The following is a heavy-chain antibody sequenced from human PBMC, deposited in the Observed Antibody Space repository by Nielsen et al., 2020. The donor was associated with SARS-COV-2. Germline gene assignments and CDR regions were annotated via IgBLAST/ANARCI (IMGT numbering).Heavy chain of an antibody. Sequence: GESLKISCAASGFTFTDFWFSWVRQTPGKGLEWVANIKQDGSEKNYVDSVKGRFTISRDNAKNSLYLQMNSLRAEDTAVYYCATCRGPYWYFDLWGRGTLVTVSS. CDR2: IKQDGSEK. CDR1: GFTFTDFW. D-gene: IGHD3-10*01. V-gene: IGHV3-7*01. J-gene: IGHJ2*01. CDR3: ATCRGPYWYFDL.